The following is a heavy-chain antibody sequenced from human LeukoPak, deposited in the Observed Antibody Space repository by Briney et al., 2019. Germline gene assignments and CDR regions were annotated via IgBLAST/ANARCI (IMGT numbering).Heavy chain of an antibody. CDR3: ARGRGGVLDYLDY. D-gene: IGHD2-8*02. CDR2: ISDSGSTI. Sequence: PGGSLRLSCAASEFVFSDYYMNWIRQAPGKGLEWVSYISDSGSTIYYADSVKGRFTISRDNAKNSLYLQMNSLRAEDTAVYYCARGRGGVLDYLDYWGQGTLVTVSS. J-gene: IGHJ4*02. V-gene: IGHV3-11*01. CDR1: EFVFSDYY.